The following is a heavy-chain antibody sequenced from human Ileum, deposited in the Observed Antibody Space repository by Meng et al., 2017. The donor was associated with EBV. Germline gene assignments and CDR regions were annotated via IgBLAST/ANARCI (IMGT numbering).Heavy chain of an antibody. CDR1: GGSLSRSNW. CDR2: IYHSGST. D-gene: IGHD6-19*01. V-gene: IGHV4-4*02. Sequence: HAQLQASRPSPASPSGTLSPPFAVSGGSLSRSNWWSWVRQPPGKRLEWIGEIYHSGSTNYNPSLKSRVTISVDKSKNQFSLKLSSVTAADTAVYYCASFPPPGKQWLVTDYWGQGTLVTVSS. CDR3: ASFPPPGKQWLVTDY. J-gene: IGHJ4*02.